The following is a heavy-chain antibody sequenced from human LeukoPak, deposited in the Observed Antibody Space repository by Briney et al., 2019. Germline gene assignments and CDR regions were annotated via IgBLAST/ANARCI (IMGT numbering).Heavy chain of an antibody. Sequence: GGSLRLSCAASGFTFSSYWMHWVRQAPGKGLVWVSRINSDGSSTNYADSVKGRFTISSDNAKNSLYLQMNSLRAEDTAVYYCTRGGGRGVDYWGQGTLVTVSS. CDR1: GFTFSSYW. D-gene: IGHD3-10*01. J-gene: IGHJ4*02. V-gene: IGHV3-74*01. CDR3: TRGGGRGVDY. CDR2: INSDGSST.